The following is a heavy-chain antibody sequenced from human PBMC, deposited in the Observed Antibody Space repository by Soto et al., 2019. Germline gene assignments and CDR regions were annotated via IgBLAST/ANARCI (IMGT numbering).Heavy chain of an antibody. D-gene: IGHD1-20*01. CDR2: IYYSGST. Sequence: QVQLQESGPGLVKPSQTLSLTCTVSGGSISSGDDFWTWIRQPPGKGLEWIGYIYYSGSTYYNPSLKRRLTMSVDTSKYQFSLKLSSVTAADTAVYYCARDRAKWKDYYYYGMDVWGQGTTVTVSS. J-gene: IGHJ6*02. V-gene: IGHV4-30-4*01. CDR1: GGSISSGDDF. CDR3: ARDRAKWKDYYYYGMDV.